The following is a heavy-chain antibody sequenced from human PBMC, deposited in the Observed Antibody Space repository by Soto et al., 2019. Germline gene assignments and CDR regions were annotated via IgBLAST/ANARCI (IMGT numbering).Heavy chain of an antibody. CDR2: IYATGTT. CDR1: GASISGFY. CDR3: VRDGTKTLRDWFDP. V-gene: IGHV4-4*07. J-gene: IGHJ5*02. Sequence: PSETLSLTCTVSGASISGFYWSWIRKSAGKGPEWIGRIYATGTTDYNPSLKSRVMMSVDTSKKQFSLKLRSVTAADTAVYYCVRDGTKTLRDWFDPWGQGISVTGSS. D-gene: IGHD1-1*01.